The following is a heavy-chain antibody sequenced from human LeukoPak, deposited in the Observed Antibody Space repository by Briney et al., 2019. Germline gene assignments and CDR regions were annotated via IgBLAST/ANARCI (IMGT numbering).Heavy chain of an antibody. V-gene: IGHV3-21*04. D-gene: IGHD3-16*01. CDR1: VFILSDYN. Sequence: GGSLRLSCAASVFILSDYNMRWVRQALWKGLEWVSCISSNSGYIYYADSVKGRFTISRDNAKNSLYLQMSNLRAEDTAVYFCARGGGLDVWGQGATVTVSS. J-gene: IGHJ6*02. CDR3: ARGGGLDV. CDR2: ISSNSGYI.